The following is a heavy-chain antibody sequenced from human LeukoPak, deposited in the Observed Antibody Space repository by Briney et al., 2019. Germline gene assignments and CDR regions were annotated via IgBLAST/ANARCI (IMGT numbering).Heavy chain of an antibody. J-gene: IGHJ5*02. CDR3: AREDFYDSEGFDP. CDR2: ISPSSNNI. CDR1: GFTFSDYY. D-gene: IGHD3-22*01. V-gene: IGHV3-11*06. Sequence: GGSLRLSCAASGFTFSDYYMSWIRQAPGKGLEWISYISPSSNNIDYADSVKGRFTVSRDNAKNSLFLQMNTLRVEDTAVYFCAREDFYDSEGFDPWGQGTLVTVSS.